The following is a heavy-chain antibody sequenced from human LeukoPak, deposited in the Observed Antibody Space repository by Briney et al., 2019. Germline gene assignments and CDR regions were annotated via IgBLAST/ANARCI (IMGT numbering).Heavy chain of an antibody. D-gene: IGHD3-22*01. V-gene: IGHV3-20*04. J-gene: IGHJ6*03. CDR3: AKEGSDDSSGYYFYFYYMDV. CDR2: INWNGGST. Sequence: GGSLRLSCAASGFTFDDYGMSWVRQAPGKGLEWVSGINWNGGSTGYADSVKGRFTISRDISKNTLYLQMNSLRAEDTAVYYCAKEGSDDSSGYYFYFYYMDVWGKGTTVTVSS. CDR1: GFTFDDYG.